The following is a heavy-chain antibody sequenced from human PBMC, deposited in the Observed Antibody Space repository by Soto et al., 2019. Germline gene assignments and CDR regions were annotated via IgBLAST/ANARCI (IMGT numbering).Heavy chain of an antibody. D-gene: IGHD2-2*01. J-gene: IGHJ4*02. CDR1: GGTFSSYA. Sequence: GASVKVSCKASGGTFSSYAISWVRQAPGQGLEWMGGIIPIFGTANYAQKFQGRVTITADESTSTAYMELSSLRSEDTAVYYCARDLVPTAVSGAFDYWGQGTLVTSPQ. V-gene: IGHV1-69*13. CDR3: ARDLVPTAVSGAFDY. CDR2: IIPIFGTA.